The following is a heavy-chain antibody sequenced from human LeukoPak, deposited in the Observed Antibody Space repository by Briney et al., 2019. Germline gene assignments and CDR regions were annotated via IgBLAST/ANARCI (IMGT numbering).Heavy chain of an antibody. J-gene: IGHJ5*02. CDR1: GSSFTSYW. CDR3: ARYGSGSYAENWFDP. V-gene: IGHV5-51*01. CDR2: IYPGDSDT. D-gene: IGHD3-10*01. Sequence: GESLQISCKGSGSSFTSYWIGWVRQMPGKGLECMGIIYPGDSDTRYSPSFQGQVTISADKSISTAYLQWSSLKASDTAMYYCARYGSGSYAENWFDPWSQGTLVTVSS.